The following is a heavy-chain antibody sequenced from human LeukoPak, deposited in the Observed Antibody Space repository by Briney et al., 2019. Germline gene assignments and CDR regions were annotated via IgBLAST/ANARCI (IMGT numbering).Heavy chain of an antibody. CDR1: GFTFSSYA. CDR2: ISGSGGST. J-gene: IGHJ4*02. Sequence: GGSLRLSCAASGFTFSSYAMSWVRQAPGKGLEWVSAISGSGGSTYYADSVKGRFTISRDNSKNTLYLQMNSLRAEDTAVYYCAKAPFGELFEYYFDYWGQGTLVTVSS. D-gene: IGHD3-10*01. V-gene: IGHV3-23*01. CDR3: AKAPFGELFEYYFDY.